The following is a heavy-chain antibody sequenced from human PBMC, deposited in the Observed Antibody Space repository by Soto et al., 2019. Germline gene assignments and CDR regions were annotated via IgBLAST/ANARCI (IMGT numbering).Heavy chain of an antibody. CDR2: ISGSGGST. D-gene: IGHD2-15*01. Sequence: QPGGSLRLSCAASGFTFSSYAMSWVRQAPGKGLGWVSAISGSGGSTYYADSVKGRFTISRDNAKNSLYLQMNSLRAGDTAVYYCARAYSGRLPRRADYYYAMDVWSQGTTVTVSS. CDR3: ARAYSGRLPRRADYYYAMDV. CDR1: GFTFSSYA. V-gene: IGHV3-23*01. J-gene: IGHJ6*02.